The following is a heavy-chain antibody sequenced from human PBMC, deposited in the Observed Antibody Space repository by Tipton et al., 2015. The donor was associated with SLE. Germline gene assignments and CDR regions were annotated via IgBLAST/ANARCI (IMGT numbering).Heavy chain of an antibody. D-gene: IGHD2-21*02. CDR3: ARLTVTPHWYFDP. CDR1: GGSISSYY. V-gene: IGHV4-59*08. Sequence: TLSLTCTVSGGSISSYYWSWIRQPPGKGLEWIEHIYYSGSTNYNPSLKSRVTISVDTSKNQFSLDLSSVTAADTAVYYCARLTVTPHWYFDPWGRGTPVTVSS. J-gene: IGHJ2*01. CDR2: IYYSGST.